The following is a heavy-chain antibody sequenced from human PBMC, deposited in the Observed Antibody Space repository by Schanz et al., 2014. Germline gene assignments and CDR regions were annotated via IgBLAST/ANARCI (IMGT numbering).Heavy chain of an antibody. CDR2: ISYSGST. Sequence: QVQLQESGPGLVKPSQTLSLTCTVSGGSVSGGGDYWSWIRQHPGKGLEWIGCISYSGSTFYNPSLKSRVTISVDTSKNQFSLNLSSATAADTAVYYCARDLGHGDLPGDIWGQGTMVTVSS. V-gene: IGHV4-31*03. J-gene: IGHJ3*02. D-gene: IGHD4-17*01. CDR1: GGSVSGGGDY. CDR3: ARDLGHGDLPGDI.